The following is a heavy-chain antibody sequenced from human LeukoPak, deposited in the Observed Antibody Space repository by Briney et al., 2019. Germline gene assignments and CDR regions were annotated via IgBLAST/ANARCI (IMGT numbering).Heavy chain of an antibody. CDR2: ISSSSSYI. V-gene: IGHV3-21*01. Sequence: GGSLRLSCAASGFTFSSYSMNWVRQAPGKGLEWVSSISSSSSYIYYADSVKGRFTISRDNAKNSLYLQMNSLNADDTAVYYCARDCPSKQWLPPYYYYCMDLWGQGTTVTVS. J-gene: IGHJ6*02. CDR3: ARDCPSKQWLPPYYYYCMDL. D-gene: IGHD6-19*01. CDR1: GFTFSSYS.